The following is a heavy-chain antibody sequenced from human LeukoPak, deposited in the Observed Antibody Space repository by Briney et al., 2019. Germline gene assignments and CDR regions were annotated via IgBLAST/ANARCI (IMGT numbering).Heavy chain of an antibody. J-gene: IGHJ3*02. CDR1: GYTFTSYY. CDR2: INPSGGST. Sequence: ASVKVSCKASGYTFTSYYMHWVRQAPGQGLEWMGIINPSGGSTSYAQKFQGRVTMTRDTSTSTVYMELSSLRSEDTAVYYCVRSNSSSWYGDAFDIWGQGTMVTVSS. D-gene: IGHD6-13*01. V-gene: IGHV1-46*01. CDR3: VRSNSSSWYGDAFDI.